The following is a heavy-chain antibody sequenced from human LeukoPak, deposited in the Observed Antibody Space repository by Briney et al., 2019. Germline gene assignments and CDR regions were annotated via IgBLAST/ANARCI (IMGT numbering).Heavy chain of an antibody. CDR2: IDPRDSYT. CDR1: GYSFTSDW. CDR3: ARRGVRAAIPGANWLDP. V-gene: IGHV5-10-1*01. J-gene: IGHJ5*02. Sequence: GESLKISRRGYGYSFTSDWISSVRQMPGKGLEWMGWIDPRDSYTNYSPSFQGHVTISVDKSISTAYLQWSSLKASDTAMYYCARRGVRAAIPGANWLDPWGQGTLVTVSS. D-gene: IGHD2-2*01.